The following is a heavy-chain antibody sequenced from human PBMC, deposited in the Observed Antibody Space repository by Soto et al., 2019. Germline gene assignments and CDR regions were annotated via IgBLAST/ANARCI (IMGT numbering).Heavy chain of an antibody. CDR3: ARTGIAAAASDY. CDR1: GFTFSSYS. J-gene: IGHJ4*02. CDR2: ISSSSSYI. D-gene: IGHD6-13*01. V-gene: IGHV3-21*01. Sequence: ESGGGLVKPGGSLRLSCAASGFTFSSYSMNWVRQAPGKGLEWVSSISSSSSYIYYADSVKGRFTISRDNAKNSLYLQMNSLRAEDTAVYYCARTGIAAAASDYWGQGTLVTVSS.